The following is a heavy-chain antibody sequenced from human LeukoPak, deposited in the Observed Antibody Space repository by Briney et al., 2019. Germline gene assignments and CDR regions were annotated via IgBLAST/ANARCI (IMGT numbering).Heavy chain of an antibody. J-gene: IGHJ4*02. V-gene: IGHV4-59*08. CDR3: ARLWRAAIDY. D-gene: IGHD1-1*01. CDR1: GGSISSHY. CDR2: FYYSGST. Sequence: SETLSLTCIVSGGSISSHYWSWIRQPPGKGLEWIGSFYYSGSTYYNPSLKSRVTISADTSKNQFSLKLSPVTAADTAVYYCARLWRAAIDYGGQGILVTVSS.